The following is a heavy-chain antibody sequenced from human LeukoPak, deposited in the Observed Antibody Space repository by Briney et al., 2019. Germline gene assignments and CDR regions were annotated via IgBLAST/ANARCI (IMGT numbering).Heavy chain of an antibody. CDR1: GGTFSSYA. CDR3: ARATYYYDSTHPNDAFDI. Sequence: SVKVSCKASGGTFSSYAISWVRQAPGQGLEWMGRIIPIFGTANYAQKFQGRVTITTVESTSTAYMELSSLRSEDTAVYYCARATYYYDSTHPNDAFDIWGQGTMVTVSS. V-gene: IGHV1-69*05. CDR2: IIPIFGTA. J-gene: IGHJ3*02. D-gene: IGHD3-22*01.